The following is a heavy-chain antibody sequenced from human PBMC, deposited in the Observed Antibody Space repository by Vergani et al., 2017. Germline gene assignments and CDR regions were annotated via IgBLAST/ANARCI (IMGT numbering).Heavy chain of an antibody. CDR1: GYTLTELS. J-gene: IGHJ6*03. CDR2: FDPEDGET. Sequence: QVQLVQSGAEVKKPGASVKVSCKVSGYTLTELSMHWVRQAPGKGLEWMGGFDPEDGETIYAEKFQGRVTITADTSTDTAYMELSSLRSEDTAVYYCARGSNYYYYMDVWGKGTTVTVSS. CDR3: ARGSNYYYYMDV. V-gene: IGHV1-24*01.